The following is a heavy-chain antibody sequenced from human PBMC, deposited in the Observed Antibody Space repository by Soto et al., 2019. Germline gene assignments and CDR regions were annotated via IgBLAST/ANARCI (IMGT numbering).Heavy chain of an antibody. V-gene: IGHV2-5*02. J-gene: IGHJ3*02. CDR3: AHHILYDVKNAFDI. D-gene: IGHD3-16*01. CDR1: GFSLSTSGVG. CDR2: IYWDDDK. Sequence: QITLKESGPPLVKPTQTLTLTCTFSGFSLSTSGVGVGWIRQPPGKALEWLALIYWDDDKRYSPSLKSRLTITKDTSKNQVVLTMTNMDPVDTATYYCAHHILYDVKNAFDIWGQGTMVTVSS.